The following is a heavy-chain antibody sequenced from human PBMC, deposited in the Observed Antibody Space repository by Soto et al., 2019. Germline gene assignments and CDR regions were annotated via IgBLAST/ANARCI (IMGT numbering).Heavy chain of an antibody. CDR3: ARVSIAAAGSEYYYYYYGMDV. D-gene: IGHD6-13*01. Sequence: ASVKLSCKASGYTITSCYMHCVRQATEQGLEWMGRMNPNSGNTSYAQKFQGRVTMTRNTSISTAYMELSSLRSEDTAVYYCARVSIAAAGSEYYYYYYGMDVWGQGTTVTVSS. CDR2: MNPNSGNT. V-gene: IGHV1-8*01. J-gene: IGHJ6*02. CDR1: GYTITSCY.